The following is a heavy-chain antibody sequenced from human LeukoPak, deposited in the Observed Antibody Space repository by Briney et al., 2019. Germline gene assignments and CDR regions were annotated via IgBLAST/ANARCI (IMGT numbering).Heavy chain of an antibody. Sequence: GGSLRLSCAASGFIFSSFSISWVRQAPGKGLEWVSYIDGPASNIYYADSVKGRFTISRDNAKNSLYLQMNSLRAEDTAVYYCARDRGGSYSAIDYWGQGTLVTVSS. CDR3: ARDRGGSYSAIDY. D-gene: IGHD1-26*01. J-gene: IGHJ4*02. CDR2: IDGPASNI. V-gene: IGHV3-48*04. CDR1: GFIFSSFS.